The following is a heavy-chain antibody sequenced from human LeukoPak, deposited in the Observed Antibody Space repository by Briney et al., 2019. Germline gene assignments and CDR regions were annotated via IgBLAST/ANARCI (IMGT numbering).Heavy chain of an antibody. Sequence: SETLSLTCTVSGGSISSYYWSWIRQPPGKGLEWIVYIYYSGSTNYNPSLKSRVTISVDTSKNQFSLKLSSVTAADTAVYYCARGGRLPSRAYYYYMDVWGKGTTVTVS. CDR3: ARGGRLPSRAYYYYMDV. CDR1: GGSISSYY. D-gene: IGHD3-16*01. J-gene: IGHJ6*03. CDR2: IYYSGST. V-gene: IGHV4-59*01.